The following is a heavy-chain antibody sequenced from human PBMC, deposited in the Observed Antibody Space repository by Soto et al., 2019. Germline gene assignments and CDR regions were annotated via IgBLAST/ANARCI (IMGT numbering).Heavy chain of an antibody. D-gene: IGHD6-19*01. J-gene: IGHJ4*02. CDR1: GFKFSDYW. Sequence: EVQLVESGGGLVQAGESLTLSCAASGFKFSDYWMTWVRQAPGKGLEWLANIKKDGSEQYYVPSVRGRFIISRDNAENSLSLQLNSLRSDDTGVYFCARRSTGGWAPFDNWGQGTRVTVS. V-gene: IGHV3-7*01. CDR3: ARRSTGGWAPFDN. CDR2: IKKDGSEQ.